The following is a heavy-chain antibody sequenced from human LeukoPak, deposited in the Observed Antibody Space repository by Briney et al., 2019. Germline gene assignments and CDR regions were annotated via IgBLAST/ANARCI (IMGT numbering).Heavy chain of an antibody. V-gene: IGHV4-4*07. CDR1: GGSISSYY. J-gene: IGHJ4*02. D-gene: IGHD3-3*01. Sequence: PSETLSLTCTVSGGSISSYYWSWIRQPAGKGLEWIGRIYTSGSINYNPSLKSRVTMSVDTSKNQFSLKLSSVTAADTAVYYCARVLRITIFGVVSSYFDYWGQGTLVTVSS. CDR2: IYTSGSI. CDR3: ARVLRITIFGVVSSYFDY.